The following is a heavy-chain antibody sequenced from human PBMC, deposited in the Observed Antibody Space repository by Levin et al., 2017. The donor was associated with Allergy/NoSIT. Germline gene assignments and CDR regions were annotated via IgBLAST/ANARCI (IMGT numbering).Heavy chain of an antibody. Sequence: SGPTLVKPTQTLTLTCTFSGFSLSTSGMCVSWIRQPPGKALEWLARIDWDDDKYYSTSLKTRLTISKDTSKNQVVLTMTNMDPVDTATYYCARIIAVAGRDAFDSWGQGTMVTVSS. CDR2: IDWDDDK. D-gene: IGHD6-19*01. CDR3: ARIIAVAGRDAFDS. V-gene: IGHV2-70*11. J-gene: IGHJ3*02. CDR1: GFSLSTSGMC.